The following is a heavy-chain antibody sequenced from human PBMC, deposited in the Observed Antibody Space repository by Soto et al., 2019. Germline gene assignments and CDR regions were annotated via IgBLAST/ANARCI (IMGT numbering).Heavy chain of an antibody. V-gene: IGHV4-31*03. CDR1: GGSISSGGYY. D-gene: IGHD3-22*01. J-gene: IGHJ6*02. CDR2: IYYSGST. CDR3: ARVWYYETPRIDV. Sequence: SETLSLTCTVSGGSISSGGYYWSWIRQHPGKGLEWIGYIYYSGSTYYNPSLKGRVTISVDTSKNQFSLKLSSVTAADTAVYYCARVWYYETPRIDVWGQGTTVTVSS.